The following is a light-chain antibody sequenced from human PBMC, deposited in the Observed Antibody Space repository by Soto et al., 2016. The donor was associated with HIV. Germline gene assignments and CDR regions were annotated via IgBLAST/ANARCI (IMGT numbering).Light chain of an antibody. V-gene: IGLV3-21*03. J-gene: IGLJ2*01. Sequence: SYELTQPPSLSVAPRKTARITCGGNNVGSKSVQWYQQKPGQAPILVLYDDSGRPSGIPERFSGSNSGDTATLTISRVEAGDEADYYCQVWDASTDLVVFGGGTKLTVL. CDR3: QVWDASTDLVV. CDR2: DDS. CDR1: NVGSKS.